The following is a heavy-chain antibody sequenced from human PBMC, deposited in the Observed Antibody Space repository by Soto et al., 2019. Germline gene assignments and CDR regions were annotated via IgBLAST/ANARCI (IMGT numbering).Heavy chain of an antibody. CDR3: ARAYYYDSSGPITGLGYGMDV. V-gene: IGHV1-69*06. D-gene: IGHD3-22*01. Sequence: SVKVSCKASGGTFSSYAISWVRQAPGQGLEWMGGIIPIFGTANYAQKFQGRVTITADKSTSTAYMELSSLRSEDTAVYYCARAYYYDSSGPITGLGYGMDVWGQGTTVTVS. CDR1: GGTFSSYA. J-gene: IGHJ6*02. CDR2: IIPIFGTA.